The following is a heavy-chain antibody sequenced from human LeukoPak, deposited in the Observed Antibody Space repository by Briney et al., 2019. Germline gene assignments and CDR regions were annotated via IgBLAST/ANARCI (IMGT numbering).Heavy chain of an antibody. Sequence: GGSLRLSCAASGFTFSNYAMNWVRQAPGKGLEWVAVISYDGSKKYYADSVKGRFTISRDNSKNTLYLQMNSLRAEDMAVYYCARTVDTVMVTFDYWGQGTRVIVSS. CDR1: GFTFSNYA. CDR3: ARTVDTVMVTFDY. V-gene: IGHV3-30-3*01. J-gene: IGHJ4*02. D-gene: IGHD5-18*01. CDR2: ISYDGSKK.